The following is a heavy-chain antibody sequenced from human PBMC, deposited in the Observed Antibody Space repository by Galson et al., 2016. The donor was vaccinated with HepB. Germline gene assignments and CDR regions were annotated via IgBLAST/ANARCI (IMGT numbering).Heavy chain of an antibody. D-gene: IGHD2-2*01. V-gene: IGHV3-48*01. CDR2: IRSRDSTI. CDR1: GFNLRSYS. Sequence: SLRLSCAASGFNLRSYSMNWVRQAPGKGLEWISYIRSRDSTILYADSVKGRFTISEDNAKDSLYLQMNSLRAEDTAVYYCAKGSQPAMHFYYYGLDVWGQGTTGTVSS. CDR3: AKGSQPAMHFYYYGLDV. J-gene: IGHJ6*02.